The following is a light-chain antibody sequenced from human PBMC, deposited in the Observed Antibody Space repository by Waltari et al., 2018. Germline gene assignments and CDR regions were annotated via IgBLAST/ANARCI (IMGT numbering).Light chain of an antibody. CDR1: SSHIGTNY. CDR2: MNN. Sequence: QSVLTQPPSASGTPGQRVPISCSGSSSHIGTNYVYWYQQFPRTAPKLLIYMNNQRPSGVPDRFSASKSGTSASLAISGLRSEDEADYYCAVWDDSLSGRVFGGGTKLTVL. CDR3: AVWDDSLSGRV. J-gene: IGLJ3*02. V-gene: IGLV1-47*01.